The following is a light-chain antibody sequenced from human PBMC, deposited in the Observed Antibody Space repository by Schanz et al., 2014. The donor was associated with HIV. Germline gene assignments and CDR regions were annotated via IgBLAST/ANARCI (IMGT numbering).Light chain of an antibody. CDR3: QQYYSTPSMT. Sequence: DIVMTQSPDSLAVSLGERATINCKASQSVLYSFNNKNYLAWYQQKPGQPPKLLIHWASTRNSGVPARFTCSVSGTYFTLTISSLQAEDVSVYYCQQYYSTPSMTFGQGTRLEI. J-gene: IGKJ5*01. CDR1: QSVLYSFNNKNY. CDR2: WAS. V-gene: IGKV4-1*01.